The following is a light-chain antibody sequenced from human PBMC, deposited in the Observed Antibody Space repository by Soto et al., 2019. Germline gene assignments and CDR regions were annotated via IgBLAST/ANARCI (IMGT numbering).Light chain of an antibody. CDR2: GAS. Sequence: EILMTQSPATLSVSPGGRACLSCRSSESVAGHLAWYQQKPGQAPRLLIHGASIRTTGIPVRFSGSGSGTEFTLTISSLQSEDFAVYYCQQYGGWPRTFGQGTKVDIK. J-gene: IGKJ1*01. CDR1: ESVAGH. V-gene: IGKV3-15*01. CDR3: QQYGGWPRT.